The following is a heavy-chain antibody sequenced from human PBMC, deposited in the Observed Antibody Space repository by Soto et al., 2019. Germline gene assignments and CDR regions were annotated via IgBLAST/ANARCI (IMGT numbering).Heavy chain of an antibody. CDR1: GFSLSTSGVG. D-gene: IGHD1-1*01. J-gene: IGHJ4*02. V-gene: IGHV2-5*02. CDR3: AHRLASLRRQLIFDY. Sequence: SGPTLVKPTQTLTLTCTFSGFSLSTSGVGVGWIRQPPGKALEWLALIYWDDDKRYSPSLKSRLTITKDTSKNQVVLTMTNMDPVDTATYYCAHRLASLRRQLIFDYWGQGTLVTVSS. CDR2: IYWDDDK.